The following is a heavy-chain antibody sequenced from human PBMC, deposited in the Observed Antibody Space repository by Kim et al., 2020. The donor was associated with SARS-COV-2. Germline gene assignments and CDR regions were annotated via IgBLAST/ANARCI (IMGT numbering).Heavy chain of an antibody. D-gene: IGHD6-19*01. J-gene: IGHJ3*02. V-gene: IGHV1-69*13. CDR1: GGTFSSYA. Sequence: SVKVSCKASGGTFSSYAISWVRQAPGQGLEWMGGIIPIFGTANYAQKFQGRVTITADESTSTAYMELSSLRSEDTAVYYCARTNSSGWLFYDAFDIWGQGTMVTVSS. CDR3: ARTNSSGWLFYDAFDI. CDR2: IIPIFGTA.